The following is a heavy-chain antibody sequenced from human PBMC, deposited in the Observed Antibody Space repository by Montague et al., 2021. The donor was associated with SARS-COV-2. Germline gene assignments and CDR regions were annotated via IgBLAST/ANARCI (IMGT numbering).Heavy chain of an antibody. V-gene: IGHV4-59*01. CDR1: GGSTSSYY. Sequence: SETLFLTCTVSGGSTSSYYWSWIRQPLGKGLEWIGCIYYSGSTNYSPSLKSRVTISVDTSKTQFSLKLNSVTAADTAVYYCARTIVVVSAASRYFDLWGRGTLVTVSS. CDR2: IYYSGST. CDR3: ARTIVVVSAASRYFDL. D-gene: IGHD2-2*01. J-gene: IGHJ2*01.